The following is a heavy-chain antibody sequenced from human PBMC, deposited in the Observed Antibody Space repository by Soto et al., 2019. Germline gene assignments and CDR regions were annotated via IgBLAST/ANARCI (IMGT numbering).Heavy chain of an antibody. CDR1: GVSITRGDYY. CDR3: AREGGDFVQVPYY. Sequence: SETLSLTCSVSGVSITRGDYYWICIRQSPGRGLEWIGSHYYTGDTNYIPSLGSRVTVSVDTPKIQVFLDLQSVVAADTAFYFCAREGGDFVQVPYYWGQGTLVTVSS. D-gene: IGHD3-3*01. J-gene: IGHJ4*02. V-gene: IGHV4-30-4*01. CDR2: HYYTGDT.